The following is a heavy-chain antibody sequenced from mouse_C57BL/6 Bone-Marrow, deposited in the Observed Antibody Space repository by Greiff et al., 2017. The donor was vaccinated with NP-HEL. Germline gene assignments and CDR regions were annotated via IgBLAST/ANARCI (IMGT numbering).Heavy chain of an antibody. J-gene: IGHJ2*01. CDR3: ASEDYYGKDFDY. V-gene: IGHV1-64*01. CDR2: IHPNSGST. D-gene: IGHD1-1*01. CDR1: GYTFTSSW. Sequence: QVQLKQPGAELVKPGASVMLSCKASGYTFTSSWMHWVKQRPGKGLEWIGMIHPNSGSTNYNEKFKSKATLTVDKSSSTAYMQLSSLTSEDSAVYYCASEDYYGKDFDYWGQGTTLTVSS.